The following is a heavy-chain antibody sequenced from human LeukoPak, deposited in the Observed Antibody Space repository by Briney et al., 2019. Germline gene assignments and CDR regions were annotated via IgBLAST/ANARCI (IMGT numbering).Heavy chain of an antibody. CDR1: GFTFSSYA. Sequence: GGSLKLSCAASGFTFSSYAMSWVRQAPGKGLEWVSAISGSGGSTYYADSVKGRFTISRDNSKNTLYLQMNSLRAEDTAVYYCAKIEADLNSSGWYGVDYWGQGTLVTVSS. J-gene: IGHJ4*02. D-gene: IGHD6-19*01. V-gene: IGHV3-23*01. CDR3: AKIEADLNSSGWYGVDY. CDR2: ISGSGGST.